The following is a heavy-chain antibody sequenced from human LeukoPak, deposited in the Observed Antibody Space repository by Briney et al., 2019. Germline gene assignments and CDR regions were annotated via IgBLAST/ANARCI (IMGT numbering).Heavy chain of an antibody. CDR3: ARGTVTMYNWFDP. CDR2: ISSSSSTI. CDR1: GFTFSSYS. V-gene: IGHV3-48*01. D-gene: IGHD4-11*01. Sequence: GGSLRLSCAASGFTFSSYSMNWVRQAPGKGLEWVSYISSSSSTIYYADSVKGRFTISRDNAKNSLYLQMNSLRAEDTAVYYCARGTVTMYNWFDPWGQGTLVTVSS. J-gene: IGHJ5*02.